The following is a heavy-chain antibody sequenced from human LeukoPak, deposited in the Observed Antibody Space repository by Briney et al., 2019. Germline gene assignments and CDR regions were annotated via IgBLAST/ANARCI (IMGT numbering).Heavy chain of an antibody. CDR2: IRYDGSNK. CDR3: AKVLDGYIPFDY. V-gene: IGHV3-30*02. Sequence: GGSLRLSCAASGFTFSSYGMHWVRQAPGKGLEWEAFIRYDGSNKYYADSVKGRFTISRDNSKNTLYLQMNSLRAEDTAVYYCAKVLDGYIPFDYWGQGTLVTVSS. CDR1: GFTFSSYG. J-gene: IGHJ4*02. D-gene: IGHD5-24*01.